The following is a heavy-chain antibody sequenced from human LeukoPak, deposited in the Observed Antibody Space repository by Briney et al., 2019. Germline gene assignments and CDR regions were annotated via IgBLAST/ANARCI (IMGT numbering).Heavy chain of an antibody. CDR1: GFTSDDYA. CDR3: AKDVGGGYYYGMDV. J-gene: IGHJ6*02. D-gene: IGHD2-15*01. Sequence: PGRSLRLSCAASGFTSDDYAMHWVRQAPGKGLEWVSGISWNSGSIGYADSVKGRFTISRDNAKNSLYLQMNSLRAEDTALYYCAKDVGGGYYYGMDVWGQGTTVTVSS. V-gene: IGHV3-9*02. CDR2: ISWNSGSI.